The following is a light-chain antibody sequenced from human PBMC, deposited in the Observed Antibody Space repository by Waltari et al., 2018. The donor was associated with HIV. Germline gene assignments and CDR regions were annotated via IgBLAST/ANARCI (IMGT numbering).Light chain of an antibody. V-gene: IGLV1-44*01. CDR2: SNN. Sequence: QSVLTQSPSASGTPGQRVIISCSGSSSNIGSNSVNWSQQLPGTAPKLLIYSNNERPSGVPDRFSGSKSGTSASLAISGLQSEDEADYHCAAWDDSLNGPVFGGGTKLTVL. CDR1: SSNIGSNS. J-gene: IGLJ2*01. CDR3: AAWDDSLNGPV.